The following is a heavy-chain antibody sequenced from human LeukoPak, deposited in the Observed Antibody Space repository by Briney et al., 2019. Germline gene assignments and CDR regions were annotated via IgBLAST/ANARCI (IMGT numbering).Heavy chain of an antibody. D-gene: IGHD3-10*01. J-gene: IGHJ4*02. CDR2: INHSGST. Sequence: SETLSLTCAVYGGSFSGYYWSRIRQPPWKGLEWIGEINHSGSTNYNPSLKSRVTISVDTSKNQFSLKLSSVTAADTAVYYCARMRHYYGSGSYFRRTDNEFDYWGQGTLVTVSS. CDR1: GGSFSGYY. V-gene: IGHV4-34*01. CDR3: ARMRHYYGSGSYFRRTDNEFDY.